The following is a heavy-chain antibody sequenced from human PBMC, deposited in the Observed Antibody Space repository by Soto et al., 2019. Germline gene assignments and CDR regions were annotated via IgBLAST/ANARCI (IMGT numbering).Heavy chain of an antibody. CDR1: GGSISSYY. J-gene: IGHJ6*02. V-gene: IGHV4-59*01. D-gene: IGHD5-12*01. CDR2: IYYSGST. CDR3: ARVGGGYESRYGMDV. Sequence: SETLSLTWTVSGGSISSYYGSWIRQPPGKGLEWIGYIYYSGSTNYNPSLKSRVTISVDTSKNQFSLKLSSVTAADTAVYYCARVGGGYESRYGMDVWGQGTTVTVS.